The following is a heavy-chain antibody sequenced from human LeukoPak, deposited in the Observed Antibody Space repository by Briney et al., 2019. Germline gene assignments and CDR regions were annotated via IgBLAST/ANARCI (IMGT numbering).Heavy chain of an antibody. J-gene: IGHJ4*02. CDR3: ARTDFHDTKFAY. CDR1: GGTFSSYA. CDR2: IIPIFGTA. D-gene: IGHD3-3*01. Sequence: GASVKVSCKASGGTFSSYAISWVRQAPGQGLEWMGGIIPIFGTANYAQKFQGRVTITADESTSTAYMELSSLRSEDTAVYYCARTDFHDTKFAYWGQGTLVTVSS. V-gene: IGHV1-69*13.